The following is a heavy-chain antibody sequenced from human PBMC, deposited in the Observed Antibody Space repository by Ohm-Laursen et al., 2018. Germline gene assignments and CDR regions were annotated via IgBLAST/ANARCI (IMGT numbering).Heavy chain of an antibody. Sequence: SLRLSCAASGFTFSSYGMHWVRQAPGKGLEWVAVISYDGSNKYYADSVKGRFTISRDNSKNTLYLQMNSPRAGDTAVYYCARGTVTTGVFDYWGQGTLVTVSS. CDR2: ISYDGSNK. J-gene: IGHJ4*02. CDR1: GFTFSSYG. CDR3: ARGTVTTGVFDY. D-gene: IGHD4-17*01. V-gene: IGHV3-30*03.